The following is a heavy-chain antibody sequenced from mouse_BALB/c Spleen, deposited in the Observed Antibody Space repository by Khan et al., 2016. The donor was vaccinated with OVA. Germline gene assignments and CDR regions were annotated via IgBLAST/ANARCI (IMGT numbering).Heavy chain of an antibody. V-gene: IGHV2-3*01. CDR2: IWGDGST. Sequence: QVQLKESGPGLVAPSQSLSITCTVSGFSLTSYGVNWVRQPPGKGLEWLGVIWGDGSTNYHSTLMSRLSINKDNSQSQVFLKLSSLQTDDTATYYCAKWGTANYYAMDYWGQGTSVTVSS. D-gene: IGHD1-2*01. CDR3: AKWGTANYYAMDY. J-gene: IGHJ4*01. CDR1: GFSLTSYG.